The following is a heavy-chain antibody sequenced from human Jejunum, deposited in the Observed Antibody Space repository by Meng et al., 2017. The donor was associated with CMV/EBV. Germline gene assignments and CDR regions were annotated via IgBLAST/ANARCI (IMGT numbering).Heavy chain of an antibody. D-gene: IGHD2-15*01. CDR2: ADYSGA. CDR3: ARDSLSGGSNF. Sequence: CTVTGCSVSSRGHYWSWIRQPAGRGLEWIGYADYSGANYNSSLESRVTISVDISKNQISLTMRSVTAADTAVYFCARDSLSGGSNFWGPGTLVTVSS. CDR1: GCSVSSRGHY. J-gene: IGHJ4*02. V-gene: IGHV4-61*08.